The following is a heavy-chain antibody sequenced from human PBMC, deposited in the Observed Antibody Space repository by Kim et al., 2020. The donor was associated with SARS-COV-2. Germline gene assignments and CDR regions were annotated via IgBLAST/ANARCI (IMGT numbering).Heavy chain of an antibody. CDR2: INTNTGNP. CDR3: ARDTRSSWYVY. D-gene: IGHD6-13*01. J-gene: IGHJ4*02. Sequence: ASVKVSCKASGYTFTNYNLNWVRQAPGQGLEWMGWINTNTGNPTHAQGFTGRFVFSLDTSVSTSYLQMSSLKAEDTAIYYCARDTRSSWYVYWGQGTLVTVSS. CDR1: GYTFTNYN. V-gene: IGHV7-4-1*02.